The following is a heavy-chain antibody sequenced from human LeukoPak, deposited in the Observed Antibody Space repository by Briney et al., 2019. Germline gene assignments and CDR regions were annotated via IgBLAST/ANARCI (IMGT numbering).Heavy chain of an antibody. CDR1: GGSISSSSYY. CDR3: ARLRVAATP. Sequence: LETLSLACTVSGGSISSSSYYWGWIRQPPGRGLEWIGSIYYSGSTYYNPSLKSRVTISVDTSKNQFSLKLSSVTAADTAVYYCARLRVAATPWGQGTLVTVSS. CDR2: IYYSGST. D-gene: IGHD2-15*01. J-gene: IGHJ5*02. V-gene: IGHV4-39*01.